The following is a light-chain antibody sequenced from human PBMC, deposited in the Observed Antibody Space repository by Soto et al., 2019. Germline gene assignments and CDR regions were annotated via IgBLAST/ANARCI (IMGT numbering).Light chain of an antibody. CDR1: SSDVGGYNY. CDR2: EVS. V-gene: IGLV2-14*01. Sequence: QSALTQPASVSGSPGQSITISCTGTSSDVGGYNYVSWYQQNPGKAPILMLYEVSNRPAGGSNRFSGSKSGNTASLTISGIQAADEDDYYCSSYSGSNTYVFGAGTKLTVL. CDR3: SSYSGSNTYV. J-gene: IGLJ1*01.